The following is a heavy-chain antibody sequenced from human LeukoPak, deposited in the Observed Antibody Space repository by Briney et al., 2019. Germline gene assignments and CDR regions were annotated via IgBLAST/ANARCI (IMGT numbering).Heavy chain of an antibody. J-gene: IGHJ4*02. Sequence: GGSLRLSCAASGFIFSSYNMNWVRQAPGKGLEWVSYVSSSSTRYYADSLKGRFTICRDNDKNSLYLQMNSLRDEDTAVYYCARDPGYCGRTSCYAVWNFDSWGQGTLVTVSS. CDR1: GFIFSSYN. CDR2: VSSSSTR. V-gene: IGHV3-48*02. D-gene: IGHD2-2*01. CDR3: ARDPGYCGRTSCYAVWNFDS.